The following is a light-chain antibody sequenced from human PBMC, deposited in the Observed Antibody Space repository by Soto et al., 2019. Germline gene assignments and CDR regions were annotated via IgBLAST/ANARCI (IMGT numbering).Light chain of an antibody. CDR2: DAS. V-gene: IGLV7-46*01. CDR3: LLFHSGPGV. CDR1: TGVVTSGHY. Sequence: QAVVTQEPSLTVSPGGTVTLTCGSSTGVVTSGHYPYWFQQKPGQAPRTLIFDASNKHSWTPGRFSGSLLGGKAALTLSGAQPEDEADYSCLLFHSGPGVFGGGTKLTVL. J-gene: IGLJ3*02.